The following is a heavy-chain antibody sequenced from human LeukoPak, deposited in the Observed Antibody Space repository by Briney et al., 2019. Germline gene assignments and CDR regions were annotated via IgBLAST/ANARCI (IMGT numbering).Heavy chain of an antibody. Sequence: SETLSLTCTVSGGSISSSSYYWGWIRQPPGKGLEWIGSIYYSGSTYYNPSLKSRVTISVDTSKNQFSLKLSSVTAADTAVYYCARDAVGEVRVDPWGQGTLVTVSS. CDR3: ARDAVGEVRVDP. V-gene: IGHV4-39*07. CDR1: GGSISSSSYY. D-gene: IGHD4-17*01. J-gene: IGHJ5*02. CDR2: IYYSGST.